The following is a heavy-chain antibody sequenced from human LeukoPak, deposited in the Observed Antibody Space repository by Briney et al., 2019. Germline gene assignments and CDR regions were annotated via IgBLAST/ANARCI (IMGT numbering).Heavy chain of an antibody. V-gene: IGHV1-69*01. CDR1: GGTFSSYA. J-gene: IGHJ3*02. CDR3: AKNVVPYSSSWYGSAFDI. Sequence: ASVKLSCKASGGTFSSYAISWVRQAPGQGLEWMGGIIPIFGTANYAQKLQGRVTITADESTSTAYMELSSLRSEDTAVYYCAKNVVPYSSSWYGSAFDIWGQGTMVTVSS. D-gene: IGHD6-13*01. CDR2: IIPIFGTA.